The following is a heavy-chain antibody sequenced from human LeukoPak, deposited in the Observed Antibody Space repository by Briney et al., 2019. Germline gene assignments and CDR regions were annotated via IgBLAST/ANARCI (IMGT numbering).Heavy chain of an antibody. Sequence: GGSLRLSCAASGFTFCTYWMSWVRQAPGKGLEWVANIKQDGSEKYYLDSVKGRFTISRDNAKNSLYLQMNSLRAEDTAVYFCTREAAAGIDYWGQGTLVTVSS. CDR3: TREAAAGIDY. CDR2: IKQDGSEK. CDR1: GFTFCTYW. D-gene: IGHD6-13*01. J-gene: IGHJ4*02. V-gene: IGHV3-7*01.